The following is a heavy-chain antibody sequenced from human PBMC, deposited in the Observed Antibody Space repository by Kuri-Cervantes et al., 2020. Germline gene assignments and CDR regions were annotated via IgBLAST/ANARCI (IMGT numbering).Heavy chain of an antibody. D-gene: IGHD3-22*01. Sequence: GESLKISCTASGFTFGDYGMSWVRQAPGKGLEWVSGINWNGGSTGYADSVKGRFTISRDNAKNSLYLQMNSLRVEDTALYYCARTYYYDGSGYYFGYWGQGTLVTVSS. CDR2: INWNGGST. J-gene: IGHJ4*02. CDR3: ARTYYYDGSGYYFGY. CDR1: GFTFGDYG. V-gene: IGHV3-20*04.